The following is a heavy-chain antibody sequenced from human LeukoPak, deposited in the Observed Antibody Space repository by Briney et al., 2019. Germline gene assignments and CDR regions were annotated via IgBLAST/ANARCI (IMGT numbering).Heavy chain of an antibody. CDR1: GYSISSGFY. J-gene: IGHJ4*02. D-gene: IGHD1-1*01. Sequence: PSETLSLTCTVSGYSISSGFYWGWIRQPPGKGLEWIGSIYHSGSTHYNSSLKSQVTISVDTSKNQLSLKLSSVTAADTAVYYCARGVGLTQGGTFDYWGQGTLVTVSS. CDR3: ARGVGLTQGGTFDY. CDR2: IYHSGST. V-gene: IGHV4-38-2*02.